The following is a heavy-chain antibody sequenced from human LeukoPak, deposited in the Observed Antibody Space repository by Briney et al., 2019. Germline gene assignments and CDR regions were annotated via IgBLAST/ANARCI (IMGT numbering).Heavy chain of an antibody. CDR2: IYYSGST. V-gene: IGHV4-31*03. CDR3: ARGETGFGELLPNYFDY. Sequence: SQTLSLTCTVSGGSISSGGYYWSWIRQHPGKGLEWIGYIYYSGSTYHNPSLKSRVTISADTSKNQFSLKLSSVTAADTAVYYCARGETGFGELLPNYFDYWGQGTLVTVSS. CDR1: GGSISSGGYY. D-gene: IGHD3-10*01. J-gene: IGHJ4*02.